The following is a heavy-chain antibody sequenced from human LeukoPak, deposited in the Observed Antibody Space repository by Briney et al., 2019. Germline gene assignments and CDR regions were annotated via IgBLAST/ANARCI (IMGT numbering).Heavy chain of an antibody. J-gene: IGHJ4*02. CDR2: INHSGST. V-gene: IGHV4-34*01. D-gene: IGHD1-26*01. CDR1: GGSFSGYY. CDR3: ARGRRSYGGFDY. Sequence: SETLSLTCAVYGGSFSGYYWSWIRQPPGKGLEWIGEINHSGSTNYNPSLKSRVTISVDTSKNQFSLKLSSVTAADTAVYYCARGRRSYGGFDYWGQGTPVTVSS.